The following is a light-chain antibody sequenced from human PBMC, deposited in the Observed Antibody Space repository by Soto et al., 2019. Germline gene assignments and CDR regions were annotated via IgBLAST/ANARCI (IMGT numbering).Light chain of an antibody. CDR2: AAS. Sequence: EIVLTQSPGTLSLSPGERVALSCRASQSVGDNLAWYQKKPGQAPRLLIYAASTRATGIAARFSGSGSGTECTLTISSLQSEDVAVYYCQQYTEWPLTLGGGTKVDIK. CDR3: QQYTEWPLT. CDR1: QSVGDN. J-gene: IGKJ4*01. V-gene: IGKV3-15*01.